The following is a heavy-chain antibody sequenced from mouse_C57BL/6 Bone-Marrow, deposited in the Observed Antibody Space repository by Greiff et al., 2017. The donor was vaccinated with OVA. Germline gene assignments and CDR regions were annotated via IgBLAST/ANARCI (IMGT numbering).Heavy chain of an antibody. V-gene: IGHV1-22*01. CDR1: GYTFPDYN. CDR2: INPNNVGT. J-gene: IGHJ4*01. D-gene: IGHD2-4*01. CDR3: ARRTGDYDFYAMDY. Sequence: EVQLQQSGPERVKPGASVKMSCKASGYTFPDYNMPWVKQSHGKSLEWIGYINPNNVGTSSNQRFKGTPTLTVNKSSSTAYMELRSLTSEDSAVYYCARRTGDYDFYAMDYWGQGTSVTVSS.